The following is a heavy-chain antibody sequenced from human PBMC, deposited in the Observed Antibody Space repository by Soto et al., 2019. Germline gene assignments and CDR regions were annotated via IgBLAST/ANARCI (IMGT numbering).Heavy chain of an antibody. Sequence: ASVKVSCKASGGTFSSYTISWVRQAPGQGLEWMGRIIPILGIANYAQKFQGRVTITADKSTSTAYMELSSLRSEDTAVYYCAREYHDTVTTDESRYFQHWGQGTLVNVSS. CDR3: AREYHDTVTTDESRYFQH. D-gene: IGHD4-17*01. V-gene: IGHV1-69*04. CDR1: GGTFSSYT. J-gene: IGHJ1*01. CDR2: IIPILGIA.